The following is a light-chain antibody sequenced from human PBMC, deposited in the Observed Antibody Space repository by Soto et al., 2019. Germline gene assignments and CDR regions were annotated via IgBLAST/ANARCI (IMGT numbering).Light chain of an antibody. CDR3: QQYNSSPT. CDR2: DAS. J-gene: IGKJ1*01. Sequence: GDRVTITFRASQSISSWLAWYQQKPGKAPKLLIYDASSLESGVPLRFSGSGSGTEFTLTISSLQPDDFATYYCQQYNSSPTFGQGTKVDIK. CDR1: QSISSW. V-gene: IGKV1-5*01.